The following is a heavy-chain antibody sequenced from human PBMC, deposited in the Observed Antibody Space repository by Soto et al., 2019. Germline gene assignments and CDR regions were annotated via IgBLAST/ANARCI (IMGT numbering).Heavy chain of an antibody. D-gene: IGHD3-3*01. CDR3: ARGFGVGSSPYGMDV. CDR2: IVPVFGIA. CDR1: GCTFNSYG. V-gene: IGHV1-69*13. Sequence: GASVKVSCKASGCTFNSYGLNWVRQAPGRGLEWMGGIVPVFGIANYAQKFEGRVTITADGSTNTVYMELSSLRSEDTAVYYCARGFGVGSSPYGMDVWGQGTTVTVSS. J-gene: IGHJ6*02.